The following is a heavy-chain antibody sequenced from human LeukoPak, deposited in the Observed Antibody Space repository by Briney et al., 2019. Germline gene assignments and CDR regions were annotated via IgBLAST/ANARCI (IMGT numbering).Heavy chain of an antibody. J-gene: IGHJ5*02. CDR2: IIPIFGTA. V-gene: IGHV1-69*01. D-gene: IGHD2-8*01. CDR3: AGYCTNGVCYTWFDP. CDR1: GGTFSSYA. Sequence: SVKASCKASGGTFSSYAISWVRQAPGQGLEWMGGIIPIFGTANYAQKFQGRVTITADESTSTAYMELSSLRSEDTAVYYCAGYCTNGVCYTWFDPWGQGTLVTVSS.